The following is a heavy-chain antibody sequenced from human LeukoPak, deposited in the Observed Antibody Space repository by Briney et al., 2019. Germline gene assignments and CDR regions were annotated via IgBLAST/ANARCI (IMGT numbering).Heavy chain of an antibody. CDR3: ARGVRFLEWLLYDRNWFDP. V-gene: IGHV4-39*01. D-gene: IGHD3-3*01. CDR1: GGSISSSSYY. CDR2: IYYSGST. J-gene: IGHJ5*02. Sequence: PSETLSLTCTVSGGSISSSSYYWGWIRQPPGKGLEWIGSIYYSGSTYYNPSLKSRVTISVDTSKNQFSLKLSSVTAADTAVYYCARGVRFLEWLLYDRNWFDPWGQGTLVTVSS.